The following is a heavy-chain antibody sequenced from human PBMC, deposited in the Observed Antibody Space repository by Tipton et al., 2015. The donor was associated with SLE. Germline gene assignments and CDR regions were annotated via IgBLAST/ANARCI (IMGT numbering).Heavy chain of an antibody. Sequence: TLSLTCAVYGGSFSGYYWGWIRQPPGKGLEWIGSIYYSGSTYCNPSRKSRVTISVDTSKNQFSLKLSSVTAADTAVYYCARHMTDDARGMDVWGQGTTVAVSS. CDR3: ARHMTDDARGMDV. D-gene: IGHD1-1*01. CDR1: GGSFSGYY. J-gene: IGHJ6*02. CDR2: IYYSGST. V-gene: IGHV4-34*01.